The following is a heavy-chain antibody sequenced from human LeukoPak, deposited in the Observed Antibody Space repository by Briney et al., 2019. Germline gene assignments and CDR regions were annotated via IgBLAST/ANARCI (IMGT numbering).Heavy chain of an antibody. CDR1: GYTFTSYA. V-gene: IGHV7-4-1*02. CDR2: INTNTGNP. Sequence: ASVKVSCKASGYTFTSYAMNWVRQAPGQGLEWMGWINTNTGNPTYAQGFTGRFVFSLDTSVSTAYLQISSLKAEDTAVYYCARDSSESSSWPHWFDPWGQGTLVTVSS. CDR3: ARDSSESSSWPHWFDP. D-gene: IGHD6-13*01. J-gene: IGHJ5*02.